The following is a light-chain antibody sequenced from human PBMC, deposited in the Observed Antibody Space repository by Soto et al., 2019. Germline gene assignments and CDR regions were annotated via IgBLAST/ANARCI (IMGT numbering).Light chain of an antibody. J-gene: IGKJ5*01. V-gene: IGKV3-11*01. CDR2: DAS. Sequence: EIVLTQSPATLSLSPGERATLSWRASQSVSSSLGWYQQKPGQAPRLLIYDASSRAAGIPARFSGSGSGTDFTLTISSLEPEDFAVYYCQQRGNWFLTFGQGTRLEIK. CDR1: QSVSSS. CDR3: QQRGNWFLT.